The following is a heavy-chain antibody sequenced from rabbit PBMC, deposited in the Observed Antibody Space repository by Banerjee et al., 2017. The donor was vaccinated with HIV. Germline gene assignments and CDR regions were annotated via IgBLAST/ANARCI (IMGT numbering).Heavy chain of an antibody. CDR3: ARDLAGVIGWNFNL. D-gene: IGHD4-1*01. J-gene: IGHJ4*01. CDR1: GFSFSSAYD. Sequence: QSLEESGGDLVKPGASLTLTCTASGFSFSSAYDMCWVRQAPGKGLEWIGCIYTGSSGSTYYASWAKGRFTITRSTSLNTVTLQLNSLTAADTATYFCARDLAGVIGWNFNLWGPGTLVTVS. CDR2: IYTGSSGST. V-gene: IGHV1S40*01.